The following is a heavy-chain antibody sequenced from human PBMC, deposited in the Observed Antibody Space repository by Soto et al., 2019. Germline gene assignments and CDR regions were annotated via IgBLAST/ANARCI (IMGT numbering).Heavy chain of an antibody. CDR2: IRSKAYGGTT. CDR1: GFTFGDYA. CDR3: TRDISGALYNWFDP. Sequence: GGSLRLSCTASGFTFGDYAMSWFRQAPGKGLEWVGFIRSKAYGGTTEYAASVKGRFTISRDDSKSIAYLQMNSLKTEDTAVYYCTRDISGALYNWFDPWGQGTLVTVSS. D-gene: IGHD2-15*01. J-gene: IGHJ5*02. V-gene: IGHV3-49*03.